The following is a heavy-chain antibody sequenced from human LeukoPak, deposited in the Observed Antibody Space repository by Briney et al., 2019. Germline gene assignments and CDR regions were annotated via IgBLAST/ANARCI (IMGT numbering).Heavy chain of an antibody. D-gene: IGHD2-2*02. V-gene: IGHV3-7*01. CDR3: ALGYCSTGCYTGPPMDV. CDR2: IYQDGSGK. Sequence: GGSLRLSHAGSGFTLSVYLMTWVRPAPGKGLECVANIYQDGSGKYYVDSVKGGFTLSRDNARNSLYLQMNNLRAEDAAVYYCALGYCSTGCYTGPPMDVWGKGTTVTVSS. CDR1: GFTLSVYL. J-gene: IGHJ6*04.